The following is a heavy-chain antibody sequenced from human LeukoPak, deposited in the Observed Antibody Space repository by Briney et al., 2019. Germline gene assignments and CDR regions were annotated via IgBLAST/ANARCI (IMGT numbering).Heavy chain of an antibody. CDR3: AREPGYSIGWGIDN. D-gene: IGHD6-19*01. Sequence: ASVKVSCKASGYRFPSYGINWVRQAPGQGLEWMGWISTDNDNTDYAQNLQGRVTMTTDTSTSTAYMELRSLRSDDTAVYYCAREPGYSIGWGIDNWGQGTLVTVSA. CDR1: GYRFPSYG. CDR2: ISTDNDNT. J-gene: IGHJ4*02. V-gene: IGHV1-18*01.